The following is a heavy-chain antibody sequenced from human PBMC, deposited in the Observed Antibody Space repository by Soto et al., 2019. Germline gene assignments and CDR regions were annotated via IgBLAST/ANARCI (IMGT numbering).Heavy chain of an antibody. J-gene: IGHJ6*02. CDR2: IYSGGNT. V-gene: IGHV3-53*01. CDR3: ASLGVGDWANYYYYYGMDV. CDR1: GFTVSSNY. Sequence: GGSLRLSCAASGFTVSSNYMTWVRQSPGKGLEWVSVIYSGGNTYYADSVKGRFTISRDNSKNTLYLQMNSLRAEDTAVYYCASLGVGDWANYYYYYGMDVWGQGTTVTVSS. D-gene: IGHD2-21*02.